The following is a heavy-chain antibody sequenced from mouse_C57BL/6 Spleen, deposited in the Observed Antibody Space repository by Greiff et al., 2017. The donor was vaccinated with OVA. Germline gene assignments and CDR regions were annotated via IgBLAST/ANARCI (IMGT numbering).Heavy chain of an antibody. CDR1: GFTFSSYA. J-gene: IGHJ3*01. CDR3: ARDYDYPFAY. V-gene: IGHV5-4*01. CDR2: ISDGGSYT. Sequence: EVKLVESGGGLVKPGGSLKLSCAASGFTFSSYAMSWVRQTPVKRLEWVATISDGGSYTYYPDNVKGRFTISRDNAKNNLYLQMSHLKSEDTAMYYCARDYDYPFAYWGQGTLVTVSA. D-gene: IGHD2-4*01.